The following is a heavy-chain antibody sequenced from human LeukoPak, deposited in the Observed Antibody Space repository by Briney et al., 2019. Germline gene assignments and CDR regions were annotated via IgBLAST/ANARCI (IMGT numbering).Heavy chain of an antibody. CDR1: GFTFSSYS. CDR2: IKQDGSEK. CDR3: ARSTAVAGPFDY. Sequence: GGSLRLSCAASGFTFSSYSMNWVRQAPGMGLEWVAKIKQDGSEKYYVDSVKGRFTISRDNAKNSLYLQMNSLRAEDTAVYYCARSTAVAGPFDYWGQGTLVTVSS. J-gene: IGHJ4*02. D-gene: IGHD6-19*01. V-gene: IGHV3-7*01.